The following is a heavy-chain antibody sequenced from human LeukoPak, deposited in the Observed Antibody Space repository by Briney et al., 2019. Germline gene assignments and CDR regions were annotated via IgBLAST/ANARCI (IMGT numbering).Heavy chain of an antibody. CDR2: IRYDGSNE. V-gene: IGHV3-30*02. Sequence: GGSLRLSCAASGFTFSSYGMHWVRQAPGKGLEWMAFIRYDGSNEYYADSVKGRFTISRDNSKNTLYLQMNSLRAEDTAVYYCATGIAVAGFFDYWGQGTLVTVSS. J-gene: IGHJ4*02. D-gene: IGHD6-19*01. CDR1: GFTFSSYG. CDR3: ATGIAVAGFFDY.